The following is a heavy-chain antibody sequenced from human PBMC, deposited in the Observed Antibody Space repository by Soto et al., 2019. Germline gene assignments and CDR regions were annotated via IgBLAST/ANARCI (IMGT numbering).Heavy chain of an antibody. CDR3: AKDSSYDFWSGYRWFDP. V-gene: IGHV3-23*01. J-gene: IGHJ5*02. CDR1: GFSFGSYA. D-gene: IGHD3-3*01. CDR2: ISGSDGKT. Sequence: GGSLRLSCAASGFSFGSYALSWVRQAPGKGLEWVSTISGSDGKTFYADSVKGRFSISRDNAKNSLYLQMNSLRAEDTALYYCAKDSSYDFWSGYRWFDPWGQGTLVTVSS.